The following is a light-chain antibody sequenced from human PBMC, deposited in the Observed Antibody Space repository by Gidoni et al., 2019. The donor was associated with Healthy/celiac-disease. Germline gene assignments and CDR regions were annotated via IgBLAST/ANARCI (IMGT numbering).Light chain of an antibody. J-gene: IGKJ4*01. CDR2: AAS. CDR3: QQSYSTPLT. Sequence: IQMTQSPSSLSASVGDRVTITCRASQSISSYLNWYQQKPGKAPKLLIYAASSLQSGVPSRFSGSGSGTDFTLTISSLQQEDFVTYYCQQSYSTPLTFGGGTKVEIK. V-gene: IGKV1-39*01. CDR1: QSISSY.